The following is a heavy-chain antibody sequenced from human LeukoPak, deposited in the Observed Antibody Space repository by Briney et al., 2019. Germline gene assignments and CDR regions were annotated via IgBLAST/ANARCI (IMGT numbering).Heavy chain of an antibody. D-gene: IGHD3-3*01. Sequence: SETLSLTCTVSGGSISSGSYYWGWIRQPAGKGLEWIGRIYTSGSTNYNPPLKSRVTISVDTSKNQFSLKLSSVTAADTAVYYCARGYYDFWSGYPYYFDYWGQGTLVTVSS. CDR2: IYTSGST. J-gene: IGHJ4*02. V-gene: IGHV4-61*02. CDR3: ARGYYDFWSGYPYYFDY. CDR1: GGSISSGSYY.